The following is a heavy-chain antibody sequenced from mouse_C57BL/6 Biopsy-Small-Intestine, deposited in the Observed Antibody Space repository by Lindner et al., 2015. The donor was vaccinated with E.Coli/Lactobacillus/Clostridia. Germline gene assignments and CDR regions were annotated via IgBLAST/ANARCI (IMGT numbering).Heavy chain of an antibody. D-gene: IGHD1-1*02. V-gene: IGHV1S127*01. CDR2: FDPEDGET. CDR1: GYTFTSYA. CDR3: TTVGYGAYAFEI. J-gene: IGHJ3*01. Sequence: SVKVSCKASGYTFTSYAMNWVRQAPGKGLEWMGGFDPEDGETIYAQKFQGRVTMTEDTSADTAYMELSSLRSEDTAVYYCTTVGYGAYAFEIWGQGTMVTVSS.